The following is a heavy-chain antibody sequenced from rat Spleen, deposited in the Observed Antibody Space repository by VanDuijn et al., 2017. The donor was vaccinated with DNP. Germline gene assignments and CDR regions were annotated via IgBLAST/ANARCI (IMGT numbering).Heavy chain of an antibody. V-gene: IGHV3-1*01. D-gene: IGHD4-3*01. CDR2: ITYSGAT. CDR3: ARQNIVRDWYFDF. CDR1: GYSITSDY. J-gene: IGHJ1*01. Sequence: EVQLQESGPGLVKPSQSLSLTCSVTGYSITSDYWGWIRKFPGNKMEWIGHITYSGATAYNPSLKGRASIAGDTSKNQFFLRLNSVTTEDTATYYCARQNIVRDWYFDFWGPGTLVTVSS.